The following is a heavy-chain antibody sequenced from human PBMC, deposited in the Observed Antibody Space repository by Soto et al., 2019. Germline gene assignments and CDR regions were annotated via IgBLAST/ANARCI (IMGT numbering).Heavy chain of an antibody. CDR1: GFMFSNHG. Sequence: QVQLVESGGGVVQPGRSLRLSCAASGFMFSNHGMHWVLQAPGKGLEWVAVIWSDGNNRYYADSVKGRFTISRDNSKNRVYLQMNSLRAEDTAVYYCVRGDNWNDEASDYWGQGTLVTVSS. D-gene: IGHD1-1*01. V-gene: IGHV3-33*01. J-gene: IGHJ4*02. CDR3: VRGDNWNDEASDY. CDR2: IWSDGNNR.